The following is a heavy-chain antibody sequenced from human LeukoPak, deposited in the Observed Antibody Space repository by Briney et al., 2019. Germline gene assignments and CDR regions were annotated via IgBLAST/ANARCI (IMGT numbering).Heavy chain of an antibody. CDR3: ARGLLTIRSRYYYMDV. D-gene: IGHD3-3*01. CDR1: GYTFTSYD. CDR2: MNPNSGNT. V-gene: IGHV1-8*02. Sequence: GASVKVSCKASGYTFTSYDINWVRQATGRGLEWMGWMNPNSGNTGYAQKFQGRVTMTRNTSISTAYMELSSLRSEDTAVYYCARGLLTIRSRYYYMDVWGKGTTVTVSS. J-gene: IGHJ6*03.